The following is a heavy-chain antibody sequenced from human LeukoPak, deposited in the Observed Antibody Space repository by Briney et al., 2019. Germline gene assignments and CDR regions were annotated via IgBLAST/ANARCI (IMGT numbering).Heavy chain of an antibody. D-gene: IGHD3-22*01. CDR3: ARDLYPREGYEISGDRPDMGDY. J-gene: IGHJ4*02. V-gene: IGHV1-46*01. Sequence: ASVKVSCKASGYTFITYYIHWVRQAPGQGLEWMGIINPSGGSTSYAQKFQGTVTLTSDTSTSTVYMELSSLRSEDTAVYYCARDLYPREGYEISGDRPDMGDYWGQGPLVTVSS. CDR1: GYTFITYY. CDR2: INPSGGST.